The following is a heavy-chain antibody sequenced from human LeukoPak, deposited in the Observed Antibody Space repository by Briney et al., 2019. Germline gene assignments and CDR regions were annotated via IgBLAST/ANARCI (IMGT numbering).Heavy chain of an antibody. Sequence: GGSLRLSCAAAGFTFSNAWMSWVRQAPGKGLEWVGRIKSKTDGGTTDYAAPVKGRFTISRDDSKNTLYLQMNSLKTEDTAVYYCTTDLGLYEYVWGSYRYTPMGKSDYWGQGTLVTVSS. CDR3: TTDLGLYEYVWGSYRYTPMGKSDY. CDR1: GFTFSNAW. CDR2: IKSKTDGGTT. V-gene: IGHV3-15*01. J-gene: IGHJ4*02. D-gene: IGHD3-16*02.